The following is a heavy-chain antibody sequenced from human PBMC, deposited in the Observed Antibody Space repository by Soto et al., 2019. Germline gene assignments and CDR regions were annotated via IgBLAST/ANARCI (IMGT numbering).Heavy chain of an antibody. Sequence: GGSLRLSCAASGFTFSSYSMNWVRQAPGKGLEWVSSISSSSSYIYYADSVKGRFTISRDNAKNSLYLQMNSLRAEDTAVYYCAPLDIVLVPVADATAEYYGMDVWGQGTTVTVSS. CDR2: ISSSSSYI. J-gene: IGHJ6*02. CDR3: APLDIVLVPVADATAEYYGMDV. V-gene: IGHV3-21*01. CDR1: GFTFSSYS. D-gene: IGHD2-2*03.